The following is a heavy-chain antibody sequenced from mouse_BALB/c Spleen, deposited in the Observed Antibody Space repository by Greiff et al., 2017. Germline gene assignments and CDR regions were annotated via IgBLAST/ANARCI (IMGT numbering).Heavy chain of an antibody. D-gene: IGHD1-1*01. Sequence: QVQLKGSGAELVRPGASVKLSCKASGYTFTSYWINWVKQRPGQGLEWIGNIYPSDSYTNYNQKFKDKATLTVDKSSSTAYMQLSSPTSEDSAVYYCTRSDYGSSPFAYWGQGTLVTVSA. CDR3: TRSDYGSSPFAY. CDR2: IYPSDSYT. J-gene: IGHJ3*01. CDR1: GYTFTSYW. V-gene: IGHV1-69*02.